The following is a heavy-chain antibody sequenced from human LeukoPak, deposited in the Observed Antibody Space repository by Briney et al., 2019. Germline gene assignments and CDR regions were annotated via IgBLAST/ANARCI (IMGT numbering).Heavy chain of an antibody. V-gene: IGHV4-59*01. Sequence: SETLSLTCTVSGGSISSYCWSWIRQPPGKGLEWIGYIYYSGSTNYNPSLKSRVTISVDTSKNQFSLKLSSVTAADTAVYYCARVLYYDFWSGPYYFDYWGQGTLVTVSS. CDR3: ARVLYYDFWSGPYYFDY. D-gene: IGHD3-3*01. CDR2: IYYSGST. CDR1: GGSISSYC. J-gene: IGHJ4*02.